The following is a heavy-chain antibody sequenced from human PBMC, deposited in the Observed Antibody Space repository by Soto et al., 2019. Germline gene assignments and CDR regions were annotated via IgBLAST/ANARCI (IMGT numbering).Heavy chain of an antibody. CDR3: ARGGGSGRMTGFDY. J-gene: IGHJ4*02. D-gene: IGHD3-10*01. V-gene: IGHV6-1*01. CDR1: GDSVSTKSAA. Sequence: QVQLQQSGPGLVKPSQTLSVTCAISGDSVSTKSAAWSWIRQSPSRGLEWLGRTYYRSKWYYDYAVSVKSRITINADTTKNQFSLQLRSVTPEDTAVYYCARGGGSGRMTGFDYWGQGTLVTVSS. CDR2: TYYRSKWYY.